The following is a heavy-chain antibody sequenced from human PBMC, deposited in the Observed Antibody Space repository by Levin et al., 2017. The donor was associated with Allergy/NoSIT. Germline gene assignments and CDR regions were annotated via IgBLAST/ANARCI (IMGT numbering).Heavy chain of an antibody. D-gene: IGHD1-1*01. V-gene: IGHV4-61*01. J-gene: IGHJ5*02. CDR2: YYDSGTI. CDR3: ARHTTGTRGHNWFDP. CDR1: GAAVSTDNSLY. Sequence: SETLSLTCTVSGAAVSTDNSLYWTWIRQPPGKGLEWIGSYYDSGTIKYNPSLMSRVTISVDTPKNQFSLKVRSVTATDMATYYCARHTTGTRGHNWFDPWGQGTLVTVSS.